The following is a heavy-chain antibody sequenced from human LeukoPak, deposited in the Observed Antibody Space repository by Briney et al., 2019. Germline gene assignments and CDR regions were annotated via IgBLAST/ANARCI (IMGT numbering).Heavy chain of an antibody. CDR2: MYNSGTS. CDR3: ARGGHSNFDY. D-gene: IGHD4-11*01. J-gene: IGHJ4*02. V-gene: IGHV4-4*02. CDR1: GASITSHPW. Sequence: SGTLSLTCAVSGASITSHPWNWVRQPPGKGLEWIGEMYNSGTSTFKPSLRSRVIMFFDESKNHFSLKLNSVTAADTAVYYCARGGHSNFDYWGQGTLVTVSS.